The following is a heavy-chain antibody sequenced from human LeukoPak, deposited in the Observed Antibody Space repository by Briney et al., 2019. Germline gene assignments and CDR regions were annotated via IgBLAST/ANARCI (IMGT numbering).Heavy chain of an antibody. CDR3: AKVSLGAYGSGSYNWFDP. CDR1: GFTFSSYA. J-gene: IGHJ5*02. D-gene: IGHD3-10*01. Sequence: GRSLRLSCAASGFTFSSYAMSWVRQAPGKGLEWVSAISGSGGSTYYADSVKGRFTITRDNSKNTLYLQMNSLRAEDTAVYYCAKVSLGAYGSGSYNWFDPWGQGTLVTVSS. V-gene: IGHV3-23*01. CDR2: ISGSGGST.